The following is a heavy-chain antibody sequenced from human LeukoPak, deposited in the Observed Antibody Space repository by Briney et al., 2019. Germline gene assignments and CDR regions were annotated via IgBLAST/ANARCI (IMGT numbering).Heavy chain of an antibody. CDR2: MYISGNT. CDR3: ASQYYYDTSGYYDSLYFQH. D-gene: IGHD3-22*01. CDR1: GGSISNYC. J-gene: IGHJ1*01. V-gene: IGHV4-4*07. Sequence: PSETLSLTCTVSGGSISNYCWSWIRQSAGKGLEWIGRMYISGNTNYNPSLKSRVTMSIVTSKNQFSLKLSSVTAADTAVYYCASQYYYDTSGYYDSLYFQHWGQGALVTVSS.